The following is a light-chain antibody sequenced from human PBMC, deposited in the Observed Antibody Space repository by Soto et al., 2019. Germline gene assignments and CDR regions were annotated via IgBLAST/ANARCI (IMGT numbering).Light chain of an antibody. Sequence: EIVLTQSPGTLSLSPGERATLSCRASQTVYSRYLAWYQQKPGQAPRLLIYATSSRATGIPDWFSGSGSGTNFTLTISRLEPEDFAVYYCQQYDSSDRYTFGQGTKLEIK. CDR1: QTVYSRY. CDR2: ATS. CDR3: QQYDSSDRYT. J-gene: IGKJ2*01. V-gene: IGKV3-20*01.